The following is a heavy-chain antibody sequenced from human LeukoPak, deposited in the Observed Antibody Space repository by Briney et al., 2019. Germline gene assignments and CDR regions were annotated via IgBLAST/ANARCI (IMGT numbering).Heavy chain of an antibody. CDR1: GGSVSSGSYY. CDR2: IYYGGST. CDR3: ARDAGTYCGGDCYLSRPDY. J-gene: IGHJ4*02. D-gene: IGHD2-21*02. V-gene: IGHV4-61*01. Sequence: SETLSLTCTVSGGSVSSGSYYWSWIRQPPGKGLEWIGYIYYGGSTNYNPSLKSRVTISVDTSKNQFSLKLSSVTAADTAVYYCARDAGTYCGGDCYLSRPDYWGQGTLVTVSS.